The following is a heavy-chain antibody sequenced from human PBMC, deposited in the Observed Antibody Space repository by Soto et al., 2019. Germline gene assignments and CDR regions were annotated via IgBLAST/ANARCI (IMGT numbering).Heavy chain of an antibody. CDR2: ISSSSSTI. J-gene: IGHJ4*02. D-gene: IGHD6-19*01. CDR1: GFTFSSYS. CDR3: ASPVAGIIDY. V-gene: IGHV3-48*01. Sequence: EVQLVESGGGLVQPGGSLRLSCAASGFTFSSYSMNWVRQAPGKGLEWVSYISSSSSTIYYADSVKGRFTISRDNAKNSLYLQMNSLRAEDTAVYYCASPVAGIIDYWGQGTLVTVSS.